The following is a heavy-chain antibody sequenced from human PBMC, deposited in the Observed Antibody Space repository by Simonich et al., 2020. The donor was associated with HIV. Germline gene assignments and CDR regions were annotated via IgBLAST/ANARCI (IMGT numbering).Heavy chain of an antibody. CDR2: IFFSGIT. D-gene: IGHD1-26*01. V-gene: IGHV4-39*01. CDR1: GGSITSSSYY. J-gene: IGHJ6*03. CDR3: ARSSWENYFYMDV. Sequence: HLQLQESGPGLVKPSETLSLTCTVSGGSITSSSYYWGWIRQPPWKGLEWFGTIFFSGITYYNSSLKSRGTISVDTSKNQCSLKLISGTAADTAVYYCARSSWENYFYMDVWGIGTTVTVSS.